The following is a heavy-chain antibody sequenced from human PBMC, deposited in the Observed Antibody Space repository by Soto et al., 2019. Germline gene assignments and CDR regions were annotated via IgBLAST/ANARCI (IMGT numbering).Heavy chain of an antibody. Sequence: QVQLVQSGAEVKKPGSSVKVSCKASGGTFSSYAISWVRQAPGQGLEWMGGIIPIFGTANYAQKFQGRVTITADESTSKAYMELSRLRSEDTAVYYCARARGGYSSGWYGGVGYLGQGTLVTVSS. J-gene: IGHJ4*02. CDR1: GGTFSSYA. D-gene: IGHD6-19*01. CDR2: IIPIFGTA. V-gene: IGHV1-69*12. CDR3: ARARGGYSSGWYGGVGY.